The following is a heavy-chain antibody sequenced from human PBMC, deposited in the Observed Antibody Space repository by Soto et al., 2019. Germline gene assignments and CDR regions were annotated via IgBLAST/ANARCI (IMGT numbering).Heavy chain of an antibody. CDR1: GYTFTSYY. V-gene: IGHV1-46*03. D-gene: IGHD2-2*01. J-gene: IGHJ6*03. CDR3: ARGDIVVVPAAMSYYYYMDV. Sequence: QVQLVQSGAEVKKPGASVKVSCKASGYTFTSYYMHWVRQAPGQGLEWMGIINPSGGSTSYAQKFQCRFTMTRDTSTSTVYMELSSLRSEDTAVYYCARGDIVVVPAAMSYYYYMDVWGKGTTVTVSS. CDR2: INPSGGST.